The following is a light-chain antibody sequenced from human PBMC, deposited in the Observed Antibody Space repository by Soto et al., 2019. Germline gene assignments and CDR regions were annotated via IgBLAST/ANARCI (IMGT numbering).Light chain of an antibody. CDR3: QQYDYYRYT. Sequence: DIQMTQSPSTLSASVGDRVTITCRASQSISSWLAWYQQKSGEAPKILIYKASSLESGVPSRFSGSGSGTEFTLTISSLQPDDFATYYCQQYDYYRYTFGQGTKLEIK. CDR1: QSISSW. V-gene: IGKV1-5*03. J-gene: IGKJ2*01. CDR2: KAS.